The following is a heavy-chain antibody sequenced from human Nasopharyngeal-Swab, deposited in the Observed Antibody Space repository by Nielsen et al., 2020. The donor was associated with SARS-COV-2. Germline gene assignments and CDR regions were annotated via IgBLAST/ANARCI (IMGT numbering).Heavy chain of an antibody. Sequence: SQTLSLACAISGDSVSNNIAAWSWIRQSPSRGLEWLARTYYRSQWFYDYTVSVRSRIVINPDTSQNQFSLELNSVTPEDTALYYCARGSQGTRGSWGQGTLVTVSS. CDR2: TYYRSQWFY. D-gene: IGHD2-2*01. CDR1: GDSVSNNIAA. CDR3: ARGSQGTRGS. J-gene: IGHJ5*02. V-gene: IGHV6-1*01.